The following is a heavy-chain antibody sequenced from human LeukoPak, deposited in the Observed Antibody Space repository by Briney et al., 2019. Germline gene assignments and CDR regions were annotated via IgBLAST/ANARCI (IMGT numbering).Heavy chain of an antibody. V-gene: IGHV4-34*01. CDR1: GGSFSGYY. CDR3: AHAALWFGEFFDY. J-gene: IGHJ4*02. D-gene: IGHD3-10*01. CDR2: INHSGST. Sequence: SETLSLTCAVYGGSFSGYYWSWIRQPPGKGLEWIGEINHSGSTNYSPSLKSRVTISVDTSKNQFSLKLSSVTAADTAVYYCAHAALWFGEFFDYWGQGTLVTVSS.